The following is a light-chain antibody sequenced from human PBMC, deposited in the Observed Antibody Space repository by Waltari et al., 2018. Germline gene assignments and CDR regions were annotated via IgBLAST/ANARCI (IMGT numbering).Light chain of an antibody. CDR2: EKY. Sequence: ELVFTQSPGTLSLSPGERATLSCRASHRVGKYLAWYLQKPAQAPRLLIYEKYRRATGTPDRFSGSGYGTDFSLTISRLEPEDFAVYYCQKYESLPATFGQGTTVEIK. CDR1: HRVGKY. CDR3: QKYESLPAT. J-gene: IGKJ1*01. V-gene: IGKV3-20*01.